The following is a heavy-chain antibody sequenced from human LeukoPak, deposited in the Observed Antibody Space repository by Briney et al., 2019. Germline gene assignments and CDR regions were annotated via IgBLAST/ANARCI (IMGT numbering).Heavy chain of an antibody. V-gene: IGHV3-66*01. J-gene: IGHJ4*02. CDR2: IYSGGNP. CDR3: ARAHDRGYYYGFDY. Sequence: GGSLRLSCAASGFTVSSNYMSWVRQAPGKGLESVSVIYSGGNPYYADSVQGRFTMSRENTKNTLYLQMNSLRAEDTAVYYCARAHDRGYYYGFDYWGQGTLVTVSS. CDR1: GFTVSSNY. D-gene: IGHD3-22*01.